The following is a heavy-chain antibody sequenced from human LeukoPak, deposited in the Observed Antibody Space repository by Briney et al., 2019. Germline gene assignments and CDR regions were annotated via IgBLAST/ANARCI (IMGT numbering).Heavy chain of an antibody. V-gene: IGHV3-74*01. D-gene: IGHD3-22*01. CDR1: GFTFSSYW. CDR3: ARSVYDSGGYYRVLDY. J-gene: IGHJ4*02. CDR2: IDSDGSTT. Sequence: GGSLRLSCAASGFTFSSYWMHWVRQAPGKELVWVSRIDSDGSTTSYADSVKGRFTISRDNAKNTLFLQMNSLRAEDTAAYYCARSVYDSGGYYRVLDYWGQGTLVTVSS.